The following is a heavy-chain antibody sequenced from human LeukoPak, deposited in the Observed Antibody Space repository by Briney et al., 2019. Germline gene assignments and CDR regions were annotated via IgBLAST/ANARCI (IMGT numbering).Heavy chain of an antibody. CDR3: ARLPVGGHYNNWFDP. CDR2: IHYSGST. V-gene: IGHV4-59*08. D-gene: IGHD4-11*01. CDR1: GGSISSYS. J-gene: IGHJ5*02. Sequence: PSETLSLTCTVSGGSISSYSWSWVRQPPGKGLEWIAYIHYSGSTKYNPSLKSRVTISEDMSKNQFSLRLSSVAAADAAKYYCARLPVGGHYNNWFDPWGQGILVTVAS.